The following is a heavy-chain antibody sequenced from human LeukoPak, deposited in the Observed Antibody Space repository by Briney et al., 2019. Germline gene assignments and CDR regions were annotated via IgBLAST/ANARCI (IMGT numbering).Heavy chain of an antibody. CDR1: SDSISSSRFY. CDR3: ASLLSGFISSWCPDYYYGVDV. D-gene: IGHD6-13*01. V-gene: IGHV4-39*01. Sequence: SETLSLTCTVSSDSISSSRFYGGWIRQPPGRGLEWIATISYSGSTYYNPSLRNRVTMSIDTSKNQFSLKLSSVTAADTAVYYCASLLSGFISSWCPDYYYGVDVWGQGTTVSVSS. J-gene: IGHJ6*02. CDR2: ISYSGST.